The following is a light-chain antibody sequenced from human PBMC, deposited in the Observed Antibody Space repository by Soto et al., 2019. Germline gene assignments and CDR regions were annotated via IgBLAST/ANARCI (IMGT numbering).Light chain of an antibody. CDR3: CSYAGSSTFV. CDR2: EGS. Sequence: QSVLTQPASVSGSPGQSITISCTGTSSDVGSYNVVSWYQHHPGKAPKLMIYEGSKRPSGVSNRFSGSKSGNTASLTISGLQAEDEADYYCCSYAGSSTFVFGTGTKVTV. V-gene: IGLV2-23*01. J-gene: IGLJ1*01. CDR1: SSDVGSYNV.